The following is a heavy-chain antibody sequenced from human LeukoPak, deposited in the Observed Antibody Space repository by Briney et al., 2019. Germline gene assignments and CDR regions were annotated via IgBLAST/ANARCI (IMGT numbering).Heavy chain of an antibody. J-gene: IGHJ5*02. D-gene: IGHD3-22*01. CDR2: ISGSGGST. V-gene: IGHV3-23*01. CDR3: TEDSHYYDSSGYYHNWFDP. CDR1: GFTFSSYA. Sequence: GGSLRLSCAASGFTFSSYAMSWVRHAPGKGLEWVSAISGSGGSTYYADSVKGRFTISRDNSKNTLYLQMNSLRAEDTAVYYCTEDSHYYDSSGYYHNWFDPWGQGTLVTVSS.